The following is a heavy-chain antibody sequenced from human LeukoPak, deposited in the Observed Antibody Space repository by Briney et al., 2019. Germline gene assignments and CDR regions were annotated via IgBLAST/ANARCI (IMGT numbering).Heavy chain of an antibody. CDR2: IYYSGST. CDR3: ARVGSGSYYRHFGY. Sequence: PSETLSLTCTVSGGSISSYYWSWIRQPPGKGLEWIGYIYYSGSTNYNPSLKSRVTISVDTSKNQFSLTLSSVTAADTAVYYCARVGSGSYYRHFGYWGQGILVTVSS. CDR1: GGSISSYY. D-gene: IGHD1-26*01. V-gene: IGHV4-59*01. J-gene: IGHJ4*02.